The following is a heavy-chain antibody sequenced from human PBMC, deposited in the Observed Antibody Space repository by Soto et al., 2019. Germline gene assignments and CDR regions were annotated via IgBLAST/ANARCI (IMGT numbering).Heavy chain of an antibody. J-gene: IGHJ3*02. CDR2: ISGSGGST. CDR3: AKGTENYYDSSGYYPVLACAFDI. D-gene: IGHD3-22*01. Sequence: GGSLRLSCAASGFTFSSYAMSWVRQAPGKGLEWVSAISGSGGSTYYADSVKGRFTISRDNSKNTLYLQMNSLRAEDTAVYYCAKGTENYYDSSGYYPVLACAFDIWGQGTMVTVSS. CDR1: GFTFSSYA. V-gene: IGHV3-23*01.